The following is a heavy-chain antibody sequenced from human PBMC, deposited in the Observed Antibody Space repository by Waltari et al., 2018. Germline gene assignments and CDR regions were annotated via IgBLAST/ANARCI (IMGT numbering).Heavy chain of an antibody. CDR3: ARDRGGYYDFWSGYSYFDY. Sequence: QVQRVQSGAEVKKPGSSVKVSCKASGGTFSSYAISWVRQAPGQGLEWMGRIIPIFGTANYAQKFQGRVTITADESTSTAYMELSSLRSEDTAVYYCARDRGGYYDFWSGYSYFDYWGQGTLVTVSS. J-gene: IGHJ4*02. V-gene: IGHV1-69*15. CDR1: GGTFSSYA. CDR2: IIPIFGTA. D-gene: IGHD3-3*01.